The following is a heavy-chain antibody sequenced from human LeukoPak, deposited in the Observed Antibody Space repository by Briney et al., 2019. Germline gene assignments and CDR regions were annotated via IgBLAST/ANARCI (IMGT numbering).Heavy chain of an antibody. Sequence: SETLSLTCPVSGGSISTYSWSWIRQPPGKGLEWIGYIYYSGTTNYNSSLKSRVTISVDTSKNQFSLKLSSVTAADTAVYYCVRLDSSGYYVDYWGQGTLVTVSS. J-gene: IGHJ4*02. CDR3: VRLDSSGYYVDY. V-gene: IGHV4-59*08. CDR2: IYYSGTT. CDR1: GGSISTYS. D-gene: IGHD3-22*01.